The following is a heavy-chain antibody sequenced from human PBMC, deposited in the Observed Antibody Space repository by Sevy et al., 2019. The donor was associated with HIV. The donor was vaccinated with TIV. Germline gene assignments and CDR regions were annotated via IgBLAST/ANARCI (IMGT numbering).Heavy chain of an antibody. D-gene: IGHD6-13*01. CDR2: IRNKPDSYTT. J-gene: IGHJ4*02. Sequence: GGSLRLSCAASGFTFSDHYMEWVRQAPGKGLEWVGRIRNKPDSYTTEYAASVTGRFTISRDDSKNSLYLLMDSQKTEDTAVYYCATHAGIAAAGRVFDYWGQGTLVTVSS. V-gene: IGHV3-72*01. CDR3: ATHAGIAAAGRVFDY. CDR1: GFTFSDHY.